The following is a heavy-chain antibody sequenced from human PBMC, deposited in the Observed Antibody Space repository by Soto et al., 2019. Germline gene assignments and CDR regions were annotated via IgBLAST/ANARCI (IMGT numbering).Heavy chain of an antibody. CDR1: GFSLTTSGVG. CDR2: IYWDDDK. Sequence: QITLNESGPTVVRPTETLTLTCRFSGFSLTTSGVGVGWIRQSPGKAPEWLALIYWDDDKRYSASLKRRLTITKDTSKNQVVLTVSDLDPTHTATYSSAHRVLRTVFGLITTTAIYFDFWGPGTPVAVSS. CDR3: AHRVLRTVFGLITTTAIYFDF. J-gene: IGHJ4*02. V-gene: IGHV2-5*02. D-gene: IGHD3-3*01.